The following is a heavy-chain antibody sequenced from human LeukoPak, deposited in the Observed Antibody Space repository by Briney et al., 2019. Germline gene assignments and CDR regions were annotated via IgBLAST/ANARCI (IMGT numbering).Heavy chain of an antibody. CDR1: GFTFSTYA. D-gene: IGHD2-21*02. CDR3: AKGRLTIDY. CDR2: ISGSGAST. Sequence: PGGSLRLSCAASGFTFSTYAMSWVRQAPGKGLEWVSAISGSGASTSHADIVKGRFTISRDNSKNTLYLQMNSLRAEDTALYFCAKGRLTIDYWGQGTLVTVSS. V-gene: IGHV3-23*01. J-gene: IGHJ4*02.